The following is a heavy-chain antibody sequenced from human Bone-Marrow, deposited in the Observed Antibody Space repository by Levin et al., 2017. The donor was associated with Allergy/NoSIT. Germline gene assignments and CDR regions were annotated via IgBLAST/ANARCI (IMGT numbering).Heavy chain of an antibody. CDR2: IYSGGST. CDR1: GFTVSSHY. V-gene: IGHV3-53*01. D-gene: IGHD6-25*01. CDR3: ARDQRDEGFDY. J-gene: IGHJ4*02. Sequence: GESLKISCAASGFTVSSHYMSWVRQAPGKGLEWVSVIYSGGSTYYADSVKGRFTISRDNSKNTLYLQMNSLRAEDTAVYYCARDQRDEGFDYWGQGTLVTVSS.